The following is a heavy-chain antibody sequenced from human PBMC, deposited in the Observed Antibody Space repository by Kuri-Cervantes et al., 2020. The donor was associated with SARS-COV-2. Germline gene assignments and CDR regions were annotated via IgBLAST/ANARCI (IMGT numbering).Heavy chain of an antibody. J-gene: IGHJ6*02. CDR1: GFTFSSYG. CDR3: ASLGYCSSTSCRGVDV. Sequence: GSLRLSCAASGFTFSSYGMHWVRQAPGKGLEWVAVIWYDGSNKYYADSVKGRFTISRDNSKNTLYLQMDSLRAEDTAVYYCASLGYCSSTSCRGVDVWGQGTTVTVSS. V-gene: IGHV3-33*08. CDR2: IWYDGSNK. D-gene: IGHD2-2*01.